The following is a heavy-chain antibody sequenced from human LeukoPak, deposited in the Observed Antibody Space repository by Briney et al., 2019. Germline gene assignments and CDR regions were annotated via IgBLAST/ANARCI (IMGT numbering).Heavy chain of an antibody. CDR1: RDSIISVHW. V-gene: IGHV4-4*02. CDR3: ARRMPWFDP. Sequence: PSGTLSLTCDVSRDSIISVHWWSWVRQPPGKRLEWIGEIYHTGSANYNPSLMSRVTISVDKSRNQFSLKLSSVTAADTAVYYCARRMPWFDPWGQGTLVTVSS. D-gene: IGHD2-15*01. CDR2: IYHTGSA. J-gene: IGHJ5*02.